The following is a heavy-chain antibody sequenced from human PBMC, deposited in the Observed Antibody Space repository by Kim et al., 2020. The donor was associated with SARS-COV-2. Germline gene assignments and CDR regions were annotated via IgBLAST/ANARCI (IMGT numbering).Heavy chain of an antibody. J-gene: IGHJ4*02. CDR2: INPSGGST. V-gene: IGHV1-46*01. Sequence: ASVKVSCKASGYTFTSYYMHWVRQAPGQGLEWMGIINPSGGSTSYAQKFQGRVTMTRDTSTSTVYMELSSLRSEDTAVYYCARDIPVAGRVGYYFDYWGQGTLVTVSS. CDR1: GYTFTSYY. D-gene: IGHD6-19*01. CDR3: ARDIPVAGRVGYYFDY.